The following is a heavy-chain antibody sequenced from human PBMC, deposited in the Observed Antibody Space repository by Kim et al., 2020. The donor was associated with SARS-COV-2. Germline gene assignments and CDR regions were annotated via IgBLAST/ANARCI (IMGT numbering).Heavy chain of an antibody. Sequence: GGSLRLSCAASGFTFSSYGMHWVRQAPGKGLEWVAVISYDGSNKYYADSVKGRFTISRDNSKNTLYLQMNSLRAEDTAVYYCAKDRAVAGIPHFDYWGQGTLVTVSS. J-gene: IGHJ4*02. CDR2: ISYDGSNK. V-gene: IGHV3-30*18. CDR1: GFTFSSYG. D-gene: IGHD6-19*01. CDR3: AKDRAVAGIPHFDY.